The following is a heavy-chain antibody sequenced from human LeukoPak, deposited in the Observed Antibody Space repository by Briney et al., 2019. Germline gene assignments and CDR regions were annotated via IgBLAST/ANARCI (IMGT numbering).Heavy chain of an antibody. CDR1: GYTLTSYG. CDR2: ISAYNGNT. Sequence: ASVKVSCKASGYTLTSYGISWVRQAPGQGLEWMGWISAYNGNTNYAQKLQGRVTMTTDTSTSTAYMELRSLRSDDTAVYYCARDGLRYFDWLLLPFDYWGQGTLVTVSS. J-gene: IGHJ4*02. D-gene: IGHD3-9*01. V-gene: IGHV1-18*01. CDR3: ARDGLRYFDWLLLPFDY.